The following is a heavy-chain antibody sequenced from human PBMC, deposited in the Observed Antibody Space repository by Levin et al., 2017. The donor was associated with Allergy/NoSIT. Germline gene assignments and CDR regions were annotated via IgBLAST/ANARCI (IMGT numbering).Heavy chain of an antibody. CDR2: INPSGGST. V-gene: IGHV1-46*01. J-gene: IGHJ4*02. D-gene: IGHD6-13*01. Sequence: GESLKISCKASGYTFTSYYMHWVRQAPGQGLEWMGIINPSGGSTSYAQKFQGRVTMTRDTSTSTVYMELSSLRSEDTAVYYCARDDGTTFGGIAAAGTIYYWGQGTLVTVSS. CDR3: ARDDGTTFGGIAAAGTIYY. CDR1: GYTFTSYY.